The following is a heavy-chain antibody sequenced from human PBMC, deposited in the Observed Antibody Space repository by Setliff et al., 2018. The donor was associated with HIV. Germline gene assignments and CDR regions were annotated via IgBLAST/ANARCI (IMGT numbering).Heavy chain of an antibody. D-gene: IGHD1-1*01. J-gene: IGHJ4*02. CDR3: ARRGNLLEGRQLDS. CDR2: MSYDGNNK. Sequence: GGSLRVSCAASGFIFSSYAMHWVRQAPGKGLEWVAVMSYDGNNKYYADSVKGRFTISRDNSKNTLFLQMNSLRPEDTALYFCARRGNLLEGRQLDSWGQGTLVTVSS. CDR1: GFIFSSYA. V-gene: IGHV3-30*01.